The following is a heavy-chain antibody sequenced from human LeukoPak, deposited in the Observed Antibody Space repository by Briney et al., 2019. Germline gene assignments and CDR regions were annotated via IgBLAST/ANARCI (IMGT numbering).Heavy chain of an antibody. CDR1: GFTFSSYE. CDR3: ARRSAAKDAFDI. D-gene: IGHD6-25*01. V-gene: IGHV3-48*03. Sequence: GGSLRLSCAASGFTFSSYEMNWVRQAPGKGLEWVSYISSSGSTIYYADSVKGRFTISRDNAKNTLYLQMNSLRAEDTAVYYCARRSAAKDAFDIWGQGTMVTVSS. J-gene: IGHJ3*02. CDR2: ISSSGSTI.